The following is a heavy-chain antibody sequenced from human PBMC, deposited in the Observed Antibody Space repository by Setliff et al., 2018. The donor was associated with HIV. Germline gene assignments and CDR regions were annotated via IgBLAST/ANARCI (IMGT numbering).Heavy chain of an antibody. CDR3: ARDHCSSSGCYEYSYYGMDV. CDR2: INHKSDGT. CDR1: GYSFTDYY. J-gene: IGHJ6*02. D-gene: IGHD2-2*01. V-gene: IGHV1-2*04. Sequence: RASVKVSCKASGYSFTDYYIHWVRQAPGQGLEWMGWINHKSDGTNYAQKFQGWITMTRDTSISTAYMEVSRLRSDDTAVYYCARDHCSSSGCYEYSYYGMDVWGQGTTVTVSS.